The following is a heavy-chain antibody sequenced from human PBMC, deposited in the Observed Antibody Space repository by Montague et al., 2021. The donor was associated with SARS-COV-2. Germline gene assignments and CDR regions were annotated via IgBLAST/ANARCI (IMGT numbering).Heavy chain of an antibody. J-gene: IGHJ4*02. V-gene: IGHV4-59*01. D-gene: IGHD5-24*01. CDR3: ARVFPRWLQFDPYFDY. CDR1: GGSISSYY. Sequence: SETLSLTCTVSGGSISSYYWSWIRQPPRKGLEWIGYIYYSGSTNYNSSLKSRVTISVDTSKNQFSLKLSSVTAADTAVYYCARVFPRWLQFDPYFDYWGQGTLVTVSS. CDR2: IYYSGST.